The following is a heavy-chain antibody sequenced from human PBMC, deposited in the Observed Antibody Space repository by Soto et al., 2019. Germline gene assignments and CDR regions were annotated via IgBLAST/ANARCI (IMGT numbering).Heavy chain of an antibody. CDR3: TTDLWRIAVVVGSTGYFNP. CDR1: GFTFSDAW. Sequence: VRLSCAASGFTFSDAWMSWVRQAPGKGLDWVGRIKSKSDGGTTEYAAPVRGRFTISRDDSKNTSYLQMNSLKTEDTAVYYCTTDLWRIAVVVGSTGYFNPWAQGTQVTVYS. CDR2: IKSKSDGGTT. D-gene: IGHD2-15*01. V-gene: IGHV3-15*01. J-gene: IGHJ5*02.